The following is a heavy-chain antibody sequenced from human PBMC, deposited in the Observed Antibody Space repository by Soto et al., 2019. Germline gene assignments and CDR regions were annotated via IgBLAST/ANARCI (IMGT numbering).Heavy chain of an antibody. CDR1: GFTFSIYS. J-gene: IGHJ5*02. D-gene: IGHD6-19*01. CDR2: IMPGSSHI. Sequence: GGSLRLSCAASGFTFSIYSMNWVRQAPGKGLEWVSYIMPGSSHIFYADSVKGRFTISRDNSKNTLYLQMNSLRAEDTAVYYCARHGQLYSSGWYLNWFDPWGQGTLVTVSS. CDR3: ARHGQLYSSGWYLNWFDP. V-gene: IGHV3-48*01.